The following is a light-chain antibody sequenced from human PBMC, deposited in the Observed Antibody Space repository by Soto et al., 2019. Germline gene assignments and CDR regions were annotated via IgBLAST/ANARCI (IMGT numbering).Light chain of an antibody. Sequence: IVLTQSPSILSLSPGERAPLSCRASQSVSNYLAWYQHKPGQAPRLLIYDASKRATGIPARFSGSGSGTDFTLTISSLEPEDFAVYYCQQRSNWPITFSQGTRLEIK. V-gene: IGKV3-11*01. J-gene: IGKJ5*01. CDR1: QSVSNY. CDR3: QQRSNWPIT. CDR2: DAS.